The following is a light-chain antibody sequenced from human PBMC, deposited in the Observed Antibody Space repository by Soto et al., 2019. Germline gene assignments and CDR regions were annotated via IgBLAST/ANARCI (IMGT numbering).Light chain of an antibody. CDR2: EVS. CDR1: SSDVGGYNY. Sequence: QSALTQPASVSGSPGQSITISCTGTSSDVGGYNYVSWFQHHPGKVPKLMIYEVSHRPSGVSDRFSGSKSGTTASLTISGLQAEDEADYYCCSFTNSDTWVFGGGTKVTVL. CDR3: CSFTNSDTWV. V-gene: IGLV2-14*01. J-gene: IGLJ3*02.